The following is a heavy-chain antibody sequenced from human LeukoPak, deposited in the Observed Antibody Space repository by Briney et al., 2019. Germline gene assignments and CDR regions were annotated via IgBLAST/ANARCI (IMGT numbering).Heavy chain of an antibody. D-gene: IGHD6-13*01. J-gene: IGHJ4*02. CDR1: GGTFSSYA. Sequence: WASVKVSCKASGGTFSSYAISWVRQAPGQGLEWMGGIIPIFGTANYAQKFQGRVTITADESTSTAYMELSSLRSEGTAVYYCARGGSSSWYYFDYWGQGTLVTDSS. CDR2: IIPIFGTA. CDR3: ARGGSSSWYYFDY. V-gene: IGHV1-69*13.